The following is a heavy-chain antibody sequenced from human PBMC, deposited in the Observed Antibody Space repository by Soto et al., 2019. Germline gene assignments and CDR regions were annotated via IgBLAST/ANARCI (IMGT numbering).Heavy chain of an antibody. CDR2: IYYSGST. V-gene: IGHV4-59*01. CDR3: ARGPSPLTGTSWEGGGRGYFDY. CDR1: GGSISSYY. D-gene: IGHD1-20*01. Sequence: SETLSLTCTVSGGSISSYYWSWIRQPPGKGLEWIGYIYYSGSTNYNPSLKSRVTISVDTSKNQSSLKLSSVTAADTAVYYCARGPSPLTGTSWEGGGRGYFDYWGQGTLVTVSS. J-gene: IGHJ4*02.